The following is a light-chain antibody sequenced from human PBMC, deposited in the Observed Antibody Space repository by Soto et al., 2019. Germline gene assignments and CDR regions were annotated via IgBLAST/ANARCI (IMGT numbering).Light chain of an antibody. CDR2: EVT. CDR1: SSDVGGYNF. Sequence: QSALTQPPSASGSPGQSVTISCTGASSDVGGYNFVSWYQQYPGKVPKLLIYEVTMRPSGVPDRFSGSKSGNTASLTVSGLQAEDAADYYCTSYSGSNIPVLFGVGTKMTAL. J-gene: IGLJ3*02. CDR3: TSYSGSNIPVL. V-gene: IGLV2-8*01.